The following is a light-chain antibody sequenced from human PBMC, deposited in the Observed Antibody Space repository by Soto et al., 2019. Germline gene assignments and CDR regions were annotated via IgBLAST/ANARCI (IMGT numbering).Light chain of an antibody. CDR3: SSYAGSGTFYV. CDR1: SSDVGSYNL. J-gene: IGLJ1*01. Sequence: QSVLTQPASVSGSPGQSITISRTGTSSDVGSYNLVSWYQQHPGKAPKLMIYEGSKRPSGVSSRFSGSKSGNTASLTISGLQAEDEADYYWSSYAGSGTFYVFGTGTKVTVL. V-gene: IGLV2-23*01. CDR2: EGS.